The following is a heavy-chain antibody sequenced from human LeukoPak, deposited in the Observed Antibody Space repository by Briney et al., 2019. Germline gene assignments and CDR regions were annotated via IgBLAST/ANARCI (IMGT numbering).Heavy chain of an antibody. CDR1: GFTFSSYA. V-gene: IGHV3-30-3*01. Sequence: GGSLRLSCAASGFTFSSYAMHWVRQAPGKGLEGVAVISYDGSNKYYADSVKGRFTISRDNSKNTLYLQMNSLRAEDTAVYYCASQYSSGWSCDYWGQGTLVTASS. CDR3: ASQYSSGWSCDY. CDR2: ISYDGSNK. D-gene: IGHD6-19*01. J-gene: IGHJ4*02.